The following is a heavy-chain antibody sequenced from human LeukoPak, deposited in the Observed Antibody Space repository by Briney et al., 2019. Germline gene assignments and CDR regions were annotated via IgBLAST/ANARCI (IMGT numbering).Heavy chain of an antibody. Sequence: PGGSLRLSCSASGFTFNRFYLHWVRQAPGKGLEFVSHISSNGATTYYADSVKGRFTISRDNSKNTLYLQMSSLGADDTAVYYCARDLSYGDYSFDYWGQGTLVTVSS. D-gene: IGHD4-17*01. J-gene: IGHJ4*02. CDR1: GFTFNRFY. CDR3: ARDLSYGDYSFDY. V-gene: IGHV3-64D*06. CDR2: ISSNGATT.